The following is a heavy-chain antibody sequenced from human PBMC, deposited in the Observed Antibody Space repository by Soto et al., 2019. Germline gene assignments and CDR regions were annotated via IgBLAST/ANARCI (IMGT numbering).Heavy chain of an antibody. J-gene: IGHJ4*02. CDR2: VNPILSMS. D-gene: IGHD3-10*01. CDR3: ATSYGSGYRAFDY. CDR1: GDTFSFYT. Sequence: QVQLVQSGAELKKTGSSVKVSCKASGDTFSFYTINWVRQAPGLGLEWMGRVNPILSMSNYAQKFPGRVTMPADKSTSTAYMELRSLRSEDTAFYYCATSYGSGYRAFDYWGQGALVTVSS. V-gene: IGHV1-69*02.